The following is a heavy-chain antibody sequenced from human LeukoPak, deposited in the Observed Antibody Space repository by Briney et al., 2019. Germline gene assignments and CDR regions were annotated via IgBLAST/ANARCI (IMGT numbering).Heavy chain of an antibody. CDR1: GGSISSSSHY. V-gene: IGHV4-39*01. J-gene: IGHJ4*02. D-gene: IGHD2-2*01. CDR2: IYYSGIT. CDR3: HFKYCSSSTCFYYFDY. Sequence: PSETLSLTCTVSGGSISSSSHYWGWIRQPPGKGLEWIGSIYYSGITYYNPSLRSRVTISVDTSKNQFSLKLSSGTATATAVYYCHFKYCSSSTCFYYFDYWGQGTLVTVSS.